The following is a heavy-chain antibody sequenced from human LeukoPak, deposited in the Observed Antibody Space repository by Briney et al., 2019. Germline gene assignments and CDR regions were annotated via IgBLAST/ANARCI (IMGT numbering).Heavy chain of an antibody. Sequence: ASETLSLTCTVSGGSISSGDYYWSWIRQPPGKGLEWIGYIYYSGSTYYNPSLKSRVTISVDTSKNQFSLKLSSVTAADTAVYYCARELGGNYFDYWGQGTLVTVSS. CDR1: GGSISSGDYY. J-gene: IGHJ4*02. CDR2: IYYSGST. D-gene: IGHD2-15*01. V-gene: IGHV4-30-4*01. CDR3: ARELGGNYFDY.